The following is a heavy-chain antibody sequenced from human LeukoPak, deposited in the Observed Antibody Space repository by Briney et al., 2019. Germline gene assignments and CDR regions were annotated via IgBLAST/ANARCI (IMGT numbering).Heavy chain of an antibody. D-gene: IGHD1/OR15-1a*01. CDR2: ISYDGSNK. Sequence: GRSLRLSCAASGFTFSSYGMHWVRQAPGKGLEWVAVISYDGSNKYYADSVKGRFTISRDNSKNTLYLQMNSLRAEDTAVYYCAKVGSRAEQADYWGQGTLGTVSS. V-gene: IGHV3-30*18. CDR3: AKVGSRAEQADY. J-gene: IGHJ4*02. CDR1: GFTFSSYG.